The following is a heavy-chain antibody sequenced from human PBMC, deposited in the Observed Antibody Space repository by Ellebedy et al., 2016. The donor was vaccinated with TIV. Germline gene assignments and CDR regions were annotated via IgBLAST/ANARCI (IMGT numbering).Heavy chain of an antibody. V-gene: IGHV3-23*01. CDR1: GFTFSSYA. CDR3: ARSPGDTSMLDVYHFDY. J-gene: IGHJ4*02. Sequence: GESLKISCVASGFTFSSYAMSWVRQAPGKGLEWVSSLSGSGGSTYYADSVKGRFTISRDNSKNTLYLQMNSLRAEDTAVYYCARSPGDTSMLDVYHFDYWGQGTLVTVSS. CDR2: LSGSGGST. D-gene: IGHD5-18*01.